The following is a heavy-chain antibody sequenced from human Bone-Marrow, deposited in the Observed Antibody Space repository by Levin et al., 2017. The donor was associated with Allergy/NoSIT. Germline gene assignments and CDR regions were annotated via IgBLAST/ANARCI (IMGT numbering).Heavy chain of an antibody. CDR3: ARDGPGTATGGA. CDR2: IYSGGDT. V-gene: IGHV3-66*01. J-gene: IGHJ4*02. Sequence: GGSLRLSCAASGFTVSRNYMSWVRQAPGKGLEWVSLIYSGGDTQYADSVKGRFTISRDNSKNTLYLQMNSLRVDDTAVYYCARDGPGTATGGAWGQGSLFTVSS. CDR1: GFTVSRNY. D-gene: IGHD2-8*02.